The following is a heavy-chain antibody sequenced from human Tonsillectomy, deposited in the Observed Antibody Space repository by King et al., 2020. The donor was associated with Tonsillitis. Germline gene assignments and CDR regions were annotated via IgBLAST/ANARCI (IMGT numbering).Heavy chain of an antibody. CDR3: VRGVADCYNPRDY. V-gene: IGHV1-8*01. J-gene: IGHJ4*02. CDR1: GYTFTSYD. CDR2: MNPNSGNT. D-gene: IGHD5-24*01. Sequence: VQLVESGAEVKKPGASVKVSCRASGYTFTSYDINWVRQATGQGLEWMGWMNPNSGNTGYPQKFQDRVTMTRNTAISTAYMELSTLRSEDTAVYYCVRGVADCYNPRDYWGQGTLVIVSS.